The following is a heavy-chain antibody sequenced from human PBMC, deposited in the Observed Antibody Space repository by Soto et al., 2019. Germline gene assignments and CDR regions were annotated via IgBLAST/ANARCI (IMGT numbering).Heavy chain of an antibody. D-gene: IGHD3-10*01. J-gene: IGHJ4*02. CDR3: AKDLVPRYYGSGSYFFFDY. Sequence: EVQLLESGGGLVQPGGSLRLSCAASGFTFSSYAMSWVRQAPGKGLEWVSAISGSGGSTYYADSVKGRFTISRDNSKNTLYLQMNSLRAEDTAVYYCAKDLVPRYYGSGSYFFFDYWGQGTLVTVSS. V-gene: IGHV3-23*01. CDR2: ISGSGGST. CDR1: GFTFSSYA.